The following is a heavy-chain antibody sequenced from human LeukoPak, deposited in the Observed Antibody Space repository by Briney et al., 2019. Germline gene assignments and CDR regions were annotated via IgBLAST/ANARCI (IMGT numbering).Heavy chain of an antibody. V-gene: IGHV1-69*04. CDR2: VIPTLGIA. CDR3: ARAGERYYYDSSGYFVLDY. D-gene: IGHD3-22*01. J-gene: IGHJ4*02. CDR1: GGAFSSYF. Sequence: SVKVSCKASGGAFSSYFISWVRQAPGQGLEWVGRVIPTLGIANYAQSFQGRVTITADKSTGTAYMELSSLRSEDTAVYYCARAGERYYYDSSGYFVLDYWGQGTLVTVSS.